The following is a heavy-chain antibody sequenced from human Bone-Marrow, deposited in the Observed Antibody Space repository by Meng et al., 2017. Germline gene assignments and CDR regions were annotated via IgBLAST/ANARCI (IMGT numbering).Heavy chain of an antibody. V-gene: IGHV3-74*01. CDR3: AREGHYDSSGYSPYYYYGMDV. J-gene: IGHJ6*02. D-gene: IGHD3-22*01. CDR1: GFTFSNYW. CDR2: INSDGSTT. Sequence: GGSLRLSCAASGFTFSNYWMHWVRQAPGKGLVWVSRINSDGSTTTYADSVKGRFTISRDNAKNTLYLQMNSLRAEDTAVYYCAREGHYDSSGYSPYYYYGMDVWGQGTTVTVSS.